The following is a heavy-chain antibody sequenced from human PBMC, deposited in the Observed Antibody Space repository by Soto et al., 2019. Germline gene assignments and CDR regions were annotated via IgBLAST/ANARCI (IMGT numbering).Heavy chain of an antibody. CDR1: GGTFSSYA. CDR2: IIPIFGTA. J-gene: IGHJ5*02. CDR3: VRGWELLNRLNWFDP. D-gene: IGHD1-26*01. V-gene: IGHV1-69*12. Sequence: QVQLVQSGAEVKKPGSSVKVSCKASGGTFSSYAISWVRQAPGQGLEWMGGIIPIFGTANYAQKFQGRVTITADESTCTADTELSSLRSEDTAVYYCVRGWELLNRLNWFDPWGQGTLVTVSS.